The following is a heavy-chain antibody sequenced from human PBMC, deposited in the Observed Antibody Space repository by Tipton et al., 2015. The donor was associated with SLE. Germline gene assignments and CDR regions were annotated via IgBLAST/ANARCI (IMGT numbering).Heavy chain of an antibody. J-gene: IGHJ6*03. CDR2: INHSGRI. V-gene: IGHV4-39*07. CDR3: ARGVAIYWITYYDYHMDV. D-gene: IGHD2-2*03. Sequence: TLSLTCTVSGGSISSDYYYWAWIRQPPGKGLEWIGDINHSGRIDYNPSLMSRVTISEATSKNQFSLTLTSVTAADTGVYYCARGVAIYWITYYDYHMDVWGKGTTVTVSS. CDR1: GGSISSDYYY.